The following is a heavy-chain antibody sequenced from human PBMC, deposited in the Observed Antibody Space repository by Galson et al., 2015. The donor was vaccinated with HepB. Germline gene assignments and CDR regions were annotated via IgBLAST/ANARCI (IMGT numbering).Heavy chain of an antibody. CDR2: IDWDDDK. D-gene: IGHD2-2*01. CDR1: GFSLSTSGMC. J-gene: IGHJ4*02. V-gene: IGHV2-70*11. CDR3: ARESGCPGSSTSCTDY. Sequence: PALVKPTQTLTLTCTFSGFSLSTSGMCVSWIRQPPGKALEWLARIDWDDDKYYSTSLKTRLTISKDTSKNQVVLTMTNMDPVDTATYYCARESGCPGSSTSCTDYWGQGTLVTVSS.